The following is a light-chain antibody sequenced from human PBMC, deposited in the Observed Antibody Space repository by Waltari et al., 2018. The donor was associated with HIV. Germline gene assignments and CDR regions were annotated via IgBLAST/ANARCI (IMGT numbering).Light chain of an antibody. J-gene: IGKJ4*01. V-gene: IGKV1-13*02. CDR3: QQFNTYPLT. CDR1: QGIGSS. CDR2: DAS. Sequence: AIQLTQSPSSLSVSIGDRVTITCRASQGIGSSLAWHQQKPGNAPKLLIYDASSLKSGVPSRFSGSGSGTDFTLTISSLQPEDFAIYYCQQFNTYPLTFGGGTKVEIK.